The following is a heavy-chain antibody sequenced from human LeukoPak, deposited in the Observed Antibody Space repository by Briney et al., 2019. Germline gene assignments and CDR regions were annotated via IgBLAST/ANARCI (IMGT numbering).Heavy chain of an antibody. J-gene: IGHJ6*03. D-gene: IGHD3-22*01. CDR3: ARGYDSSGYYPIHMDV. Sequence: PGGSLRLSCAASGFTFSSYGMHWVRQAPGKGLEWVAFIRYDGSNKYYADSVKGRFTISRDNSKNSLYLQMNSLRAEDTAVYYCARGYDSSGYYPIHMDVWGKGTTVTISS. CDR1: GFTFSSYG. V-gene: IGHV3-30*02. CDR2: IRYDGSNK.